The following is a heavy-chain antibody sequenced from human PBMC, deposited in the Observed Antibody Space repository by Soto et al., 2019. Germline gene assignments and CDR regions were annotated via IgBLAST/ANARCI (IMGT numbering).Heavy chain of an antibody. J-gene: IGHJ4*02. Sequence: EVQLVESGGGLVQPGGSLRLSCAASGFSFTNYGLNWVRQAPGKGLEWVSYISSSSSPIYYADSVKGRFTISRDNAKNSLYLQMNSLGDEDTAVYYCARDHGGIGYVFDHWGQGTLVTVSS. CDR1: GFSFTNYG. CDR3: ARDHGGIGYVFDH. D-gene: IGHD1-1*01. V-gene: IGHV3-48*02. CDR2: ISSSSSPI.